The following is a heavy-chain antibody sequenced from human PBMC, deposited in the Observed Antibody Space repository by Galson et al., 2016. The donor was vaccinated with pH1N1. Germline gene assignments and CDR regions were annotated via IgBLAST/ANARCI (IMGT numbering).Heavy chain of an antibody. J-gene: IGHJ5*02. D-gene: IGHD2-21*01. CDR2: IYPDDSDT. CDR1: GYKFTTYW. CDR3: ARGLLSGFDP. Sequence: QSGAEVKKPGESLKISCEVFGYKFTTYWIGWVRQMPGKGLEWMGIIYPDDSDTRYNPAFQGQVTISVDKSIKTAYLQWNSLKASDTAIYYCARGLLSGFDPWGQGTLVIVSS. V-gene: IGHV5-51*03.